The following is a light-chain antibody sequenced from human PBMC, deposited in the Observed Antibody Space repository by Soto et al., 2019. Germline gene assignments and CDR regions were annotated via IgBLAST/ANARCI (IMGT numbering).Light chain of an antibody. CDR3: QQSYSIPIT. J-gene: IGKJ5*01. CDR1: QGTSSY. Sequence: DIQLTQSPSFLSASVGDRVTITCRASQGTSSYLAWFQQKPGRAPKLLIYGASTLQSGVPARFSGSGSGTDFTLTISNLQPEDFATYHCQQSYSIPITFGQGTRLEIK. CDR2: GAS. V-gene: IGKV1-9*01.